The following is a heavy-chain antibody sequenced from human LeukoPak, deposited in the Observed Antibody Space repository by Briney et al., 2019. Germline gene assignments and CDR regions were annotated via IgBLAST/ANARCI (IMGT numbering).Heavy chain of an antibody. D-gene: IGHD3-10*01. CDR3: ARGSMVRGVIIPD. J-gene: IGHJ4*02. CDR1: GGSFSGYY. CDR2: INHSGST. V-gene: IGHV4-34*01. Sequence: SSETLSRTCAVYGGSFSGYYWSWIRQPPGKGLEWIGEINHSGSTNYNPSLKSRVTISVDTSKNQFSLKLNSLTAADTAVYYCARGSMVRGVIIPDWGQGSLVTVSS.